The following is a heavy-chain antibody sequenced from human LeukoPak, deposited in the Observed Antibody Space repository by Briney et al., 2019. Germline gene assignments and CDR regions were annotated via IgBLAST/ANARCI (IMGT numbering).Heavy chain of an antibody. D-gene: IGHD5-18*01. J-gene: IGHJ4*02. CDR3: GRIKGYSYDY. V-gene: IGHV3-74*01. Sequence: GGSLRLSCAASGFTFSSYWMHWVRQAPGKGLVWVSRVNSDGSSTTYADSVKGRFTISRDNAKNTLYLQMNSLRAEDTAVYYCGRIKGYSYDYWGQGTLVTVSS. CDR2: VNSDGSST. CDR1: GFTFSSYW.